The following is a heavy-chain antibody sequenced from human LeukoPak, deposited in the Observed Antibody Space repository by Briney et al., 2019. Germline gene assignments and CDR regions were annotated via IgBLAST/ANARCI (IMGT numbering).Heavy chain of an antibody. CDR3: ARGVVPYYYGMDV. Sequence: SVKVSCKASGGTFSSYAISWVRQAPGHGLEWMGGIIPIFGTANYAQKFQGRVTITADESTSTAYMELSSLRSEDTAVYYCARGVVPYYYGMDVWGQGTTVTVSS. CDR2: IIPIFGTA. J-gene: IGHJ6*02. CDR1: GGTFSSYA. V-gene: IGHV1-69*13. D-gene: IGHD2-2*01.